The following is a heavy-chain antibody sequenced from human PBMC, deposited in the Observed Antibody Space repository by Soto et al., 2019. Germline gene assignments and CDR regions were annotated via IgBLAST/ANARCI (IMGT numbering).Heavy chain of an antibody. CDR1: GFTFSSYA. D-gene: IGHD1-1*01. V-gene: IGHV3-23*01. Sequence: DVQLLISGGGLVSPGGSLRLSCAASGFTFSSYAMRWVRQAPGKGLEWLAGITFRGDNTYYADSVKGRFSLSRDKSRNRLDRQMNNLKVEDTGLYYCARLGTMGVFDNWGQGTLLTVSS. CDR2: ITFRGDNT. CDR3: ARLGTMGVFDN. J-gene: IGHJ4*02.